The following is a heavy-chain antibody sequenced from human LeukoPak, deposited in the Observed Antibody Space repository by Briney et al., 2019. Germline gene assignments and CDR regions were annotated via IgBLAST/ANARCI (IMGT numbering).Heavy chain of an antibody. CDR3: AKGSSGYIYGDY. CDR2: ISGGSDGT. CDR1: EFTFINYA. V-gene: IGHV3-23*01. J-gene: IGHJ4*02. Sequence: GGSLRLSCAASEFTFINYAMSWVRQAPGMGLEWVSGISGGSDGTYYADSVKGRFTISRDNSKNTLYLQMNSLRAEDTAIYYCAKGSSGYIYGDYWGQGTLVTVSS. D-gene: IGHD5-18*01.